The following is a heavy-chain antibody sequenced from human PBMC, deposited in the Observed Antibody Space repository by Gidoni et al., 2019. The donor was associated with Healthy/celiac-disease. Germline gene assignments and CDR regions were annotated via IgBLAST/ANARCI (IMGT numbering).Heavy chain of an antibody. CDR2: IKPSGGST. V-gene: IGHV1-46*01. D-gene: IGHD3-22*01. CDR1: GYTFTSCY. Sequence: QVQLVQSGAEVKKPGASVTVSCKASGYTFTSCYMHCVRQAPGQGLEWMGIIKPSGGSTSYEKKFQGRVTMTRDTSTSTVYMELSSLRSEDTAVYYCARGVKTYYYDSSGYYPPDYWGQGTLVTVSS. J-gene: IGHJ4*02. CDR3: ARGVKTYYYDSSGYYPPDY.